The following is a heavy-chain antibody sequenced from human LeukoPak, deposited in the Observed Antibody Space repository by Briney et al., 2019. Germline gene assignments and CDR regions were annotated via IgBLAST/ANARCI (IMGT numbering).Heavy chain of an antibody. CDR2: ISGSGGST. J-gene: IGHJ4*02. CDR1: GFTFSSYA. D-gene: IGHD6-19*01. CDR3: ASPWSSGWTGYFDY. Sequence: PGGSLGLSCAASGFTFSSYAMSWVRHAPGKGLERVSAISGSGGSTYYADSVKGRFTISRDNSKNTLYLQMNSLRAEDTAVYYCASPWSSGWTGYFDYWGQGTLVTVSS. V-gene: IGHV3-23*01.